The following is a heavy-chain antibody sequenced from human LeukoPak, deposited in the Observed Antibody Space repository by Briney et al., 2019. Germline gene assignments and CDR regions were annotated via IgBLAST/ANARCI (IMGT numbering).Heavy chain of an antibody. CDR1: GGSISSGGYY. V-gene: IGHV4-31*03. CDR3: TRDGRGGSYPDY. CDR2: IYYSGST. D-gene: IGHD1-26*01. Sequence: PSETLSLTCTVSGGSISSGGYYWSWIRQHPGKGLEWIGYIYYSGSTYYNPSLKSRVTISVDTSKNQFSLKLSSVTAADTAVCYCTRDGRGGSYPDYWGQGTLVTVSS. J-gene: IGHJ4*02.